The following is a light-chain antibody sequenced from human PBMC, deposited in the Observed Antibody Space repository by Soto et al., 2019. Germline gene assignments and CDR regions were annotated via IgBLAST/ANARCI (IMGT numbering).Light chain of an antibody. J-gene: IGLJ2*01. CDR2: LNSDGSH. Sequence: QSVLTQSPSASASLGASVKLTCTLSSGHSSYAIAWHQQQPEKGPRYLMKLNSDGSHSKGDGIPDRFSGSSSGAARYLTISSLRSEDEADYYCQTWGTGIRVFGGGTKLTVL. CDR3: QTWGTGIRV. CDR1: SGHSSYA. V-gene: IGLV4-69*01.